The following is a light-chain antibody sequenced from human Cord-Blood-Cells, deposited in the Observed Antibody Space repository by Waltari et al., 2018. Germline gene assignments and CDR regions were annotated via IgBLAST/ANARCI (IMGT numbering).Light chain of an antibody. CDR2: AAS. CDR1: QSSSSY. V-gene: IGKV1-39*01. J-gene: IGKJ2*01. CDR3: QQSYSTPYT. Sequence: DIQMTQPPSSLSAAVGDRVTITCRASQSSSSYLNWYQQKPGKAPKLLIYAASSLQSGVPSRFSGSRSVTDFTLTISSLQPDDFSSYYCQQSYSTPYTFGQGTKLEIK.